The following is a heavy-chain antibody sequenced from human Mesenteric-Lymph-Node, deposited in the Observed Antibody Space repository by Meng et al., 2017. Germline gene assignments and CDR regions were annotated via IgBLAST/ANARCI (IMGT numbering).Heavy chain of an antibody. J-gene: IGHJ4*02. CDR2: IYYSGTT. V-gene: IGHV4-61*08. CDR1: GDSVSSDGYY. Sequence: GQLGESGARLVRPSETLSLACTVSGDSVSSDGYYWSWIRQPPGKGLEWIGYIYYSGTTNYSPSLKSRVTISLDTSKNQFSLNLNSVTAADTAVYYCARGGTVVNLGYCGQGTLVTVSS. D-gene: IGHD2-21*01. CDR3: ARGGTVVNLGY.